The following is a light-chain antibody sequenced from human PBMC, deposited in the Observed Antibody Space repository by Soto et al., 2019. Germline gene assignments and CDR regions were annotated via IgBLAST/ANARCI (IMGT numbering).Light chain of an antibody. CDR3: PQYGSSPWT. CDR2: GAS. CDR1: QSVSSSY. V-gene: IGKV3-20*01. Sequence: EIVLTQSPGTLSLSPGERATLSCRASQSVSSSYLVWYQQKPGLAPRLLIYGASSMATGIPDRFSGSGSGTDFTVTISRLEPEDFAVYYCPQYGSSPWTFGQGSKVEIK. J-gene: IGKJ1*01.